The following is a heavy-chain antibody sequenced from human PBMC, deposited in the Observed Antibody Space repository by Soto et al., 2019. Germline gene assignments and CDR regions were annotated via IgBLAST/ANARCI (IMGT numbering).Heavy chain of an antibody. Sequence: GGSLRLSCAASGFTFSSHWMHWVRQAPGQGLLWVARIKGDGSSTAYADSVKGRFTISRDNAKNTVQLQMNSLRLEDTAVYYCVRDGVGAPPFDYWGQGALVIGSS. CDR1: GFTFSSHW. J-gene: IGHJ4*02. CDR3: VRDGVGAPPFDY. D-gene: IGHD1-26*01. CDR2: IKGDGSST. V-gene: IGHV3-74*01.